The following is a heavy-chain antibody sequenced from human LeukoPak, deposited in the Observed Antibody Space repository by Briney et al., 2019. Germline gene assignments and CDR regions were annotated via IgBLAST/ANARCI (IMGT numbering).Heavy chain of an antibody. D-gene: IGHD3-10*01. CDR2: IYYSGST. CDR3: ARFPVKYYYGSGSTFDY. Sequence: KPSETLSLTCTVSGGSVSSGSYYRSWIRQPPGKGLEWIGYIYYSGSTNYNPSLKSRVTISVDTSKNQFSLKLSSATAADTAVYYCARFPVKYYYGSGSTFDYWGQGTLVTVST. CDR1: GGSVSSGSYY. V-gene: IGHV4-61*01. J-gene: IGHJ4*02.